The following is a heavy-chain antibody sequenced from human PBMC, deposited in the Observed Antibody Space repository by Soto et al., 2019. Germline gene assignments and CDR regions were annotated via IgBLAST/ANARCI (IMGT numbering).Heavy chain of an antibody. CDR3: ARTSTIFGVGGDWFDP. Sequence: ASVKVSCKASGDTFTSYAMHWVRQAPGQRLEWMGWINAGNGNTKYSQKFQGRVAITRDTSASTAYMELSSLRSEDTAVYYCARTSTIFGVGGDWFDPWGQGTLVTVSS. CDR1: GDTFTSYA. J-gene: IGHJ5*02. D-gene: IGHD3-3*01. CDR2: INAGNGNT. V-gene: IGHV1-3*01.